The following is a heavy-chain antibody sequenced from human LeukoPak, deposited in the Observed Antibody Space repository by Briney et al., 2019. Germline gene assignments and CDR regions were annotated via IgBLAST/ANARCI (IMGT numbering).Heavy chain of an antibody. CDR2: IWYDGSNK. CDR1: GFTFSSYG. Sequence: GGSLRLSCAASGFTFSSYGMHWVRQAPGKGLEWVALIWYDGSNKYYTDSVKGRLTISRDNSKNTLYLQMNSLRAEDTAIYYCAREGPRGNSQFDYWGQGTLVTVSS. V-gene: IGHV3-33*01. CDR3: AREGPRGNSQFDY. J-gene: IGHJ4*02. D-gene: IGHD2/OR15-2a*01.